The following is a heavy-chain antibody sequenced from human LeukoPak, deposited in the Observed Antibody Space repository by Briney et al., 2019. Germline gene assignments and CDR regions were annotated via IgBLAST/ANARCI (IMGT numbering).Heavy chain of an antibody. CDR3: ARGRNGLIWFGELER. Sequence: SVKVSCKASGGTFSNYVISWVRQAPGQGLEYMGGIIPIFGTANYAQKFQGRVTITADESKSTAYMEMSSLRSEDTAVYYCARGRNGLIWFGELERWGQGTLVTVSS. J-gene: IGHJ4*02. D-gene: IGHD3-10*01. CDR1: GGTFSNYV. CDR2: IIPIFGTA. V-gene: IGHV1-69*13.